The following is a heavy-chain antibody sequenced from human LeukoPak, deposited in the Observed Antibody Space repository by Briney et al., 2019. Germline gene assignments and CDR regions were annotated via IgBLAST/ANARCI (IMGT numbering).Heavy chain of an antibody. CDR3: ARDCIGCHGFDY. V-gene: IGHV1-18*01. CDR2: VSAYADNT. CDR1: GYTFTSYG. D-gene: IGHD2-15*01. J-gene: IGHJ4*02. Sequence: ASVEVSCKTSGYTFTSYGITWVRQAPGQGLEWMGWVSAYADNTNYVQKIQGRVTMTTDTSTSTAYMELRSLRSDDTAVYYCARDCIGCHGFDYWGQGTLVTVSS.